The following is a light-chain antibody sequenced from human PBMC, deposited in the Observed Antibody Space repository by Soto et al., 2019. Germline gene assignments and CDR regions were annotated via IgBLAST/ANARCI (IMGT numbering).Light chain of an antibody. J-gene: IGKJ2*01. Sequence: EILLTQSPGTLSLSPGERATLSCRASQSVRNSYLAWYQQKPGQAPRLLIDGASGRATGIPDRFSGSGSGTDFTLTISRLEPEDFAVYYCQQYGSSPYTFGHGTKLEI. CDR2: GAS. CDR3: QQYGSSPYT. V-gene: IGKV3-20*01. CDR1: QSVRNSY.